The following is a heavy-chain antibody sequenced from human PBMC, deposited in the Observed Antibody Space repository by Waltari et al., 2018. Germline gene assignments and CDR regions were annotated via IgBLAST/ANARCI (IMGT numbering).Heavy chain of an antibody. D-gene: IGHD2-15*01. CDR1: GGPFSSYA. V-gene: IGHV1-69*13. J-gene: IGHJ2*01. CDR3: ARDGKADWYFDL. Sequence: QVQLVQSGAEVKKPGSSVKVSCKASGGPFSSYAISWVRQAPGQGLECMGGIMPIFGTANYAQKFQGRVTITADESTSIAYMELSSLRSEDTAVYYCARDGKADWYFDLWGRGTLVTVSS. CDR2: IMPIFGTA.